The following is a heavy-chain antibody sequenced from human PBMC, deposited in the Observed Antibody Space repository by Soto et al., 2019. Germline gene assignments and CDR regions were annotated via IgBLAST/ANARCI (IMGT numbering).Heavy chain of an antibody. Sequence: QLQLQESGPGLVKASETLSLTCTVSGGSISSSSYHWGWIRQPPGKGLEWIGNSHYSGSAYYNPSLKSRVTISVDTSKNQVSLKLSSVTAADTAVYYCARTANWLAPWEQGTLVTVAS. V-gene: IGHV4-39*01. CDR2: SHYSGSA. CDR1: GGSISSSSYH. J-gene: IGHJ5*02. CDR3: ARTANWLAP.